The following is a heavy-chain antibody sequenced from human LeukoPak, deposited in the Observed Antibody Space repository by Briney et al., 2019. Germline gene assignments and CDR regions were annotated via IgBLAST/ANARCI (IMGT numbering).Heavy chain of an antibody. V-gene: IGHV4-30-4*01. D-gene: IGHD3-3*01. CDR2: IYYSGST. CDR3: ARMSDDFWSGYSKYYFDY. J-gene: IGHJ4*02. CDR1: GGSISSGDYY. Sequence: SETLSLTCTVSGGSISSGDYYWSWIRQPPGKGLEWIGYIYYSGSTYYNPSLKSRVTISVDTSKNQFSLKLSSVTAADTAVYYCARMSDDFWSGYSKYYFDYWGQGTLVTVSS.